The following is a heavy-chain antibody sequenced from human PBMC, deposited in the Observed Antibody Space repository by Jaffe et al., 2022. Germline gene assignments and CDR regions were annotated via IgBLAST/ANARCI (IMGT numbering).Heavy chain of an antibody. CDR3: AKDGQKGWDLDY. Sequence: QVQLVESGGGVVQPGGSLRLSCAASGFTLTSYAMHWVRQLPGKGLEWVSLIRYDGSSYYYADSVKGRFTISRDTSRNTLFLQMNSLRPEDTAVYYCAKDGQKGWDLDYWGHGTLVTVSS. CDR2: IRYDGSSY. J-gene: IGHJ4*01. D-gene: IGHD6-19*01. V-gene: IGHV3-30*02. CDR1: GFTLTSYA.